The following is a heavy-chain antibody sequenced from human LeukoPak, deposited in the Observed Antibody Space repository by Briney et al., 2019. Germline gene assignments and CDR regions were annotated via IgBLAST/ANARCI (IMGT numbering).Heavy chain of an antibody. Sequence: SGGSLRLSCGAFGFIFGDFAIHWVRQAPGKGLEWVAGISWNSGSIGYADSMKGRFTISRDNAKNSLYLQMNSLRAEDTAVYYCARFTHAYPDIVVVPAAAPCDYWGQGTLVTVSS. J-gene: IGHJ4*02. V-gene: IGHV3-9*01. CDR2: ISWNSGSI. D-gene: IGHD2-2*01. CDR3: ARFTHAYPDIVVVPAAAPCDY. CDR1: GFIFGDFA.